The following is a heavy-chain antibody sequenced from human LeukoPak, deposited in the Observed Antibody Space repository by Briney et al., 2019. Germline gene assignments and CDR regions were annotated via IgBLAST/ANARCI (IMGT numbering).Heavy chain of an antibody. J-gene: IGHJ4*02. V-gene: IGHV3-30*04. Sequence: GRSLRLSCAASGFTFSSYAMHWVRQAPGKGLEWVAVISYDGSNKYYADSVKGRFTISRDNSKNTLYLQMNSLRADDTAVYYCARTWEEYYFDYWGQGTLVTVSS. CDR1: GFTFSSYA. CDR3: ARTWEEYYFDY. D-gene: IGHD1-26*01. CDR2: ISYDGSNK.